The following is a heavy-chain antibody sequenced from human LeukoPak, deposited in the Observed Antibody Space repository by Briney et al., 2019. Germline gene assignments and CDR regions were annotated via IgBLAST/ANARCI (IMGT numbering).Heavy chain of an antibody. Sequence: SQTLSLTCAISGDSVSSNSVTWNWIRQSPSRGLEWLGRTYYRSTWYNDYAVSVRGRITVNPDTSKNQFSLHLNSVTPEDTAVYYCARRPTQYDCFDPWGQGILDTVSS. J-gene: IGHJ5*02. CDR1: GDSVSSNSVT. D-gene: IGHD2-2*01. CDR2: TYYRSTWYN. V-gene: IGHV6-1*01. CDR3: ARRPTQYDCFDP.